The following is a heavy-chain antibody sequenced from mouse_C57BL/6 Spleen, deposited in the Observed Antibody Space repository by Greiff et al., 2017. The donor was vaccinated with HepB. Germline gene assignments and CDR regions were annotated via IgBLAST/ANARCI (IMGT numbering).Heavy chain of an antibody. CDR1: GYAFSSSW. J-gene: IGHJ4*01. Sequence: VKLMESGPELVKPGASVKISCKASGYAFSSSWMNWVKQRPGKGLEWIGRIYPGDGDTNYNGKFKGKATLTADKSSSTAYMQLSSLTSEDSAVYFCARPSANWDAMDYWGQRTSVTVSS. CDR2: IYPGDGDT. D-gene: IGHD4-1*01. CDR3: ARPSANWDAMDY. V-gene: IGHV1-82*01.